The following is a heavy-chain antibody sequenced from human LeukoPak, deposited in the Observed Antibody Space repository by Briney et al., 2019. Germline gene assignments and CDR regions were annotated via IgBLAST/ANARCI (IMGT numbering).Heavy chain of an antibody. CDR2: ISAYNGNT. D-gene: IGHD5-24*01. Sequence: ASVKVSCKASGYTFTSYGISWVRQAPAQGLEWMGWISAYNGNTNYAQKLQGRVTMTTDTSTSTAYMELRSLRSDDTAVYYCARGHYRWLQLRGYFDYWGQGTLVTVSS. CDR1: GYTFTSYG. CDR3: ARGHYRWLQLRGYFDY. J-gene: IGHJ4*02. V-gene: IGHV1-18*01.